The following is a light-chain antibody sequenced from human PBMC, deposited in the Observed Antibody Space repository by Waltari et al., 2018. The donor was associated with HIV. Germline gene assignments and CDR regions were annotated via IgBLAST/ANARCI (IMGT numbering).Light chain of an antibody. CDR2: HVS. CDR1: AAVIGGSNS. J-gene: IGLJ3*02. Sequence: QSDLTQPASVSGSPGQSVTISCTGTAAVIGGSNSVSWYQHHPGSAPKLIIFHVSNVPTGISSRFSGSKSGNTASLTISGLQTEDEADFYCSSYMDYGTLVFGGGTKLTVL. V-gene: IGLV2-14*03. CDR3: SSYMDYGTLV.